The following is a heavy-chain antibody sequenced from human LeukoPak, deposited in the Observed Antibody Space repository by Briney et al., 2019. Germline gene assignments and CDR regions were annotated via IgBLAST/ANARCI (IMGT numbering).Heavy chain of an antibody. CDR1: GYTFTSYA. J-gene: IGHJ4*02. D-gene: IGHD1-1*01. CDR3: AREGGPTGGAQDY. CDR2: ISAYNGNT. V-gene: IGHV1-18*01. Sequence: ASVKVSCKASGYTFTSYAISWVRQAHGQGLEWMGWISAYNGNTHYAQKVQDRVTMTTDTSTSTAYMELRSLRSDDTAVHYCAREGGPTGGAQDYWGQGTLVTVSS.